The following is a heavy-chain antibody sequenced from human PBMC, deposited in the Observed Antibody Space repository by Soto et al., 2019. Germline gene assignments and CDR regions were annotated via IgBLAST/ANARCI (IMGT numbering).Heavy chain of an antibody. V-gene: IGHV1-69*12. CDR1: GGTFSSYA. CDR2: IIPIFGTA. D-gene: IGHD2-15*01. CDR3: ASSGYCSGGSCSYPQYYYYGMDV. Sequence: QVQLVQSGAEVKKPGSSVKVSCKASGGTFSSYAVSWVRQAPGQGLEWMGGIIPIFGTADYAQKFQGRVTMTADESTSTAYMELGSLRSEDTAVYYCASSGYCSGGSCSYPQYYYYGMDVWGQGTTVTVSS. J-gene: IGHJ6*02.